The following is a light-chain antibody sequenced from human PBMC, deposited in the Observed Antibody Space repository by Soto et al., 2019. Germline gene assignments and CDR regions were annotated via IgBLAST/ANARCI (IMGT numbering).Light chain of an antibody. CDR2: KVS. CDR3: MQALQTPWT. Sequence: DVVLTQSPLSLPVTLGQPASISCRSTQSLVYSDGNIYLNWFQQRPGQSPRRLIYKVSNRDSGVPDRFSGSGSGTDFTLKISRVEAEDVGVYYCMQALQTPWTFGQGTKVDIK. CDR1: QSLVYSDGNIY. V-gene: IGKV2-30*01. J-gene: IGKJ1*01.